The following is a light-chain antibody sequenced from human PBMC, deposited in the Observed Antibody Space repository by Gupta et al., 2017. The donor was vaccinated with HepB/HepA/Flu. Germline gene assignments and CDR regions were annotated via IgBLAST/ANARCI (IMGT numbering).Light chain of an antibody. CDR1: QSFRNN. V-gene: IGKV3-15*01. J-gene: IGKJ1*01. CDR2: GAS. Sequence: EIVMTQSPATLSVSPGERATLSCRATQSFRNNLAWYQQKPGQAPILLIYGASVRATGVPDRFSGSGPGTEFTLTISSLQSEDFAVYYCHQYDTWPQTFGQGTKVEIK. CDR3: HQYDTWPQT.